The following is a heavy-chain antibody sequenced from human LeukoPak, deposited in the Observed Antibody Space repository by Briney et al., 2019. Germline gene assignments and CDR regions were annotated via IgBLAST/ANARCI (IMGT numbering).Heavy chain of an antibody. D-gene: IGHD3-22*01. CDR3: ARDPITMIVVIGVPMDV. CDR2: INPNSGGT. CDR1: GYTFTGYY. V-gene: IGHV1-2*02. J-gene: IGHJ6*03. Sequence: GASVKVSCKASGYTFTGYYMHWVRQAPGQGLEWMGWINPNSGGTNYAQKFQGRVTMTRDTSISTAYMELSRLRSDDTAAYYCARDPITMIVVIGVPMDVRGKGTTVTVSS.